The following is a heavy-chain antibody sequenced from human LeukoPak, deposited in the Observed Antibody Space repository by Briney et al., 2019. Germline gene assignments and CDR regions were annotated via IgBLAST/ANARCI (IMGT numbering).Heavy chain of an antibody. CDR2: TNHSGST. Sequence: SETLSLTCAVYGGSFSGYYWSWIRQPPGKGLEWIGETNHSGSTNYNPSLKSRVTISVDTSKNQFSLKLSSVTAADTAVYYCARARTLPLRFTMVRGARLGYYYYGMDVWGQGTTVTVSS. CDR3: ARARTLPLRFTMVRGARLGYYYYGMDV. V-gene: IGHV4-34*01. D-gene: IGHD3-10*01. J-gene: IGHJ6*02. CDR1: GGSFSGYY.